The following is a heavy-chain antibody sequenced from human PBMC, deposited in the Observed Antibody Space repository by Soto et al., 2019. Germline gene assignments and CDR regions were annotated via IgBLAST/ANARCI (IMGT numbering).Heavy chain of an antibody. CDR1: GFTFSSYG. D-gene: IGHD2-2*01. V-gene: IGHV3-30*18. CDR3: AKDPHRGTSCCAANWFDP. Sequence: PGGSLRLSCAASGFTFSSYGMHWVRQAPGKGLEWVAVISYDGSNKYYADSVKGRFTISRDNSKNTLYLQMNSLRAEDTAVYYCAKDPHRGTSCCAANWFDPWGQGTLVTVSS. CDR2: ISYDGSNK. J-gene: IGHJ5*02.